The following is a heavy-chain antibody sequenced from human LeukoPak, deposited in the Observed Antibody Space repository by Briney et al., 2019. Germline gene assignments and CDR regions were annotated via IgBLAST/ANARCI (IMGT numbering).Heavy chain of an antibody. CDR1: GGTFSSYA. CDR2: LNPNSGNT. J-gene: IGHJ5*02. Sequence: ASVKVSCKASGGTFSSYAINWVRQATGHRLEWTGWLNPNSGNTGYAQKFQGRVTISRNTSINTAYMELSSLRSEDTAVYYCARMTVSGRDNWFDPWGQGTLVTVSS. V-gene: IGHV1-8*03. D-gene: IGHD6-19*01. CDR3: ARMTVSGRDNWFDP.